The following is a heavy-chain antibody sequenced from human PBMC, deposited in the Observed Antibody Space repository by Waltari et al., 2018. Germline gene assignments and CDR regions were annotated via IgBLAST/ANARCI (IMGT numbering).Heavy chain of an antibody. J-gene: IGHJ4*02. V-gene: IGHV1-69-2*01. CDR2: GNTDEGET. D-gene: IGHD2-15*01. Sequence: EVQVVQSGAEVKKPGATVKISCKASGYTFTDLYIHWLQLAPGKGLEWMGRGNTDEGETMYGMNFRDRITMTADTSTNTAYMELSSLRSADTAVYYCVVGGYCSPSICPWDYWGQGTLVTVSS. CDR3: VVGGYCSPSICPWDY. CDR1: GYTFTDLY.